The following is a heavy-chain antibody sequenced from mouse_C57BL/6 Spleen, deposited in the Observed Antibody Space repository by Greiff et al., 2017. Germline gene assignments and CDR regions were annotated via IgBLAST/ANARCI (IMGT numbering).Heavy chain of an antibody. J-gene: IGHJ3*01. CDR3: ERQHDDYDGWFAY. D-gene: IGHD2-4*01. V-gene: IGHV5-6*02. Sequence: DVMLVESGGDLVKPGGSLKLSCAASGFTFSSYGMSWVRQTPDKRLEWVASISSGGSYTYYPDSVKGRFTISRDNAKNTLYLQMSRLKSEDTAMDYCERQHDDYDGWFAYWGQGTLVTVSA. CDR2: ISSGGSYT. CDR1: GFTFSSYG.